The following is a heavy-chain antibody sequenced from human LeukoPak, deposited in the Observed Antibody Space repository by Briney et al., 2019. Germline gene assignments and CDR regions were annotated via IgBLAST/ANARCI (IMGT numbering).Heavy chain of an antibody. Sequence: GGSLRLSCAASGFTFSDYYMSWIRQAPGKGLECISYISSSGGTIYYADSVKGRFTISRDNAKNSLYLQMNSLRAEDTAVYYCASLGYYDSIDYWGQGTLVTVSS. CDR3: ASLGYYDSIDY. CDR1: GFTFSDYY. J-gene: IGHJ4*02. D-gene: IGHD3-22*01. CDR2: ISSSGGTI. V-gene: IGHV3-11*01.